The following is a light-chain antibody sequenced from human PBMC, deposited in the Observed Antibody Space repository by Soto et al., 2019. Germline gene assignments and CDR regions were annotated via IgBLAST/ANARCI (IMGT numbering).Light chain of an antibody. CDR3: QQSYSTPWT. Sequence: DIQMTQSPASLSASVGDRVTITCRASQSISSYLNWYQQKPGKAPKLLIYAASSLQSGVTSRFSCSVSGTHFTLTISSLQPEDFATYYCQQSYSTPWTFGQGTKVEIK. CDR2: AAS. J-gene: IGKJ1*01. CDR1: QSISSY. V-gene: IGKV1-39*01.